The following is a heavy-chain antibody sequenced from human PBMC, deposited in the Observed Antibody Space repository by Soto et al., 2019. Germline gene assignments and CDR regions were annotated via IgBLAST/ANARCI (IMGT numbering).Heavy chain of an antibody. D-gene: IGHD2-2*01. CDR2: ISGSGGST. V-gene: IGHV3-23*01. Sequence: PGGSLRLSCAASGFTFSSYAMSWVRQAPGKGLEWVSAISGSGGSTYYADSVKGRFTISRDNSKNTLYLQMNSLRAEDTAVYYCAKVAGYCSSTSCPTQGGWFDPWGQGTLVTVSS. J-gene: IGHJ5*02. CDR3: AKVAGYCSSTSCPTQGGWFDP. CDR1: GFTFSSYA.